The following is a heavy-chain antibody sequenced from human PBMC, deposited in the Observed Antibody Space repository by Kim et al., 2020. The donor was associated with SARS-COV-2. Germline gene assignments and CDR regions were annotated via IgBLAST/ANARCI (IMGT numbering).Heavy chain of an antibody. Sequence: GGSLRLSCAASGFTFSSYGMHWVRQAPGKGLEWVAVISYDGSNKYYADSVKGRFTISRDNSKNTLYLQMNSLRAEDTAVYYCARDIGRYYYGSGSRSNDAFDIWGQGTMVTVSS. CDR1: GFTFSSYG. J-gene: IGHJ3*02. V-gene: IGHV3-33*05. CDR2: ISYDGSNK. D-gene: IGHD3-10*01. CDR3: ARDIGRYYYGSGSRSNDAFDI.